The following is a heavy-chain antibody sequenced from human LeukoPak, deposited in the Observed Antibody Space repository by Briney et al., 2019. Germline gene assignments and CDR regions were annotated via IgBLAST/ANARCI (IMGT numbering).Heavy chain of an antibody. Sequence: SETLSLTCAVYGGSFSGYYWSWIRQPPGKGLEWIGEINHSGSTNYNPSLKSRVTISVDTSKNQFSLKLSSVTAADTAVYYCARVHSSGWYGLTTSYYFDYWGQGTLVTVSS. CDR1: GGSFSGYY. D-gene: IGHD6-19*01. CDR3: ARVHSSGWYGLTTSYYFDY. V-gene: IGHV4-34*01. CDR2: INHSGST. J-gene: IGHJ4*02.